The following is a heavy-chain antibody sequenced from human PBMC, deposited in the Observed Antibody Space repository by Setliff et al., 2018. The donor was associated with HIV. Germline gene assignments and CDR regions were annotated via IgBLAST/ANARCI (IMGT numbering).Heavy chain of an antibody. J-gene: IGHJ6*03. CDR2: INYRGNT. D-gene: IGHD3-10*01. V-gene: IGHV4-39*01. CDR3: ASLDGSESPYIYYYYMDV. CDR1: GGSISTSRYY. Sequence: SETLSPTCTVSGGSISTSRYYWGWTRQPPGKGLEWIGSINYRGNTYYNPSLKSRSAISVETSKNQISLKLSSVTAADTAVYYCASLDGSESPYIYYYYMDVWGKGTEVTVSS.